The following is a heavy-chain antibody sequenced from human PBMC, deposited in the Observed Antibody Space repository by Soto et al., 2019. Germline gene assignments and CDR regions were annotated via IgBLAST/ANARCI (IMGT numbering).Heavy chain of an antibody. D-gene: IGHD5-18*01. CDR2: ISPDGDSK. J-gene: IGHJ6*02. CDR3: ARDRKRGYSYAKDHYYGMDV. Sequence: GGSLRLSCAASGFTFSRYWMNWVRQSPGKGLMWVSRISPDGDSKIYADSVEGRFTVSRDNAKNTLYLQMNSLRAEDAAMYYCARDRKRGYSYAKDHYYGMDVWGQGTTVTVSS. V-gene: IGHV3-74*01. CDR1: GFTFSRYW.